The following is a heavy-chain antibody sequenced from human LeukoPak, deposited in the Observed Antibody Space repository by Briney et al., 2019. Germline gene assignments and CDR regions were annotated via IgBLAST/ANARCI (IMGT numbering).Heavy chain of an antibody. D-gene: IGHD3-22*01. V-gene: IGHV3-74*01. Sequence: GGSLRLSCAASGFTFSSYWMHWVRQAPGKGLVWVSRINSDGSSTSYADSVKGRFTISRDNAKNTLYLQMNSPRAEDTAVYYCARMEYYDSSGYYQGNWFDPWGQGTLVTVSS. CDR2: INSDGSST. J-gene: IGHJ5*02. CDR3: ARMEYYDSSGYYQGNWFDP. CDR1: GFTFSSYW.